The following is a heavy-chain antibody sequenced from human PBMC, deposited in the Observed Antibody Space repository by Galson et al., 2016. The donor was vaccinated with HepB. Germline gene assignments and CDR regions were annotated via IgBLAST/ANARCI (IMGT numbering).Heavy chain of an antibody. Sequence: SLRLSCAASGFAFRTDTMHWVRQAPGQGLEWVTGISHDPRNKYYADYVKGRFTISRDNSRDTLYLQMDSLRTEDTAVYYCARDWEGGRFDHCGQGTLVTVSS. CDR2: ISHDPRNK. V-gene: IGHV3-30*04. J-gene: IGHJ4*02. D-gene: IGHD1-26*01. CDR3: ARDWEGGRFDH. CDR1: GFAFRTDT.